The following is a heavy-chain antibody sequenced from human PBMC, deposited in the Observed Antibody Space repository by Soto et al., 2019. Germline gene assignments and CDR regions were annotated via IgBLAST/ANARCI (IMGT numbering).Heavy chain of an antibody. V-gene: IGHV3-23*01. CDR3: AKENCGIIYYYYYGMDV. J-gene: IGHJ6*02. Sequence: GGSLRLSCAASGFTFSSYAMSWVRQAPGKGLEWVSAISGSGGSTYYADSVKGRFTISRDNSKNTLYLQMNSLRAEDAAVYYCAKENCGIIYYYYYGMDVWGQGTTVTV. D-gene: IGHD7-27*01. CDR1: GFTFSSYA. CDR2: ISGSGGST.